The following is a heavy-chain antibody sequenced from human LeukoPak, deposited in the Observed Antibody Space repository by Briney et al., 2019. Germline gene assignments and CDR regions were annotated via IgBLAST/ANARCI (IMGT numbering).Heavy chain of an antibody. CDR2: LKSDGSSA. Sequence: GRSLRLSCATSGFTFSNYWISWVRHAPGKGLVWVARLKSDGSSASYAESVNGRFTISRDNARGTLYLQMNSLRVDDTAVYYCAKSDWFDPWGRGILVTVSS. CDR3: AKSDWFDP. CDR1: GFTFSNYW. J-gene: IGHJ5*01. V-gene: IGHV3-74*01.